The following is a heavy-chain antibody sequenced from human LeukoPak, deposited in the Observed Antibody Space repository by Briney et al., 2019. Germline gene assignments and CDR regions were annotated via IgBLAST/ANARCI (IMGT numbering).Heavy chain of an antibody. Sequence: PGGSLRLSCAASGFTFSNYAMNWVRQAPGKGLEWVSASGSGESTYYADSVKGRFTISRENSKSTLYLQVNSLRAEDTALYYCAKARGYSSSSENNWFDPWGQGTLVTVSS. CDR2: SGSGEST. D-gene: IGHD6-6*01. CDR1: GFTFSNYA. V-gene: IGHV3-23*01. J-gene: IGHJ5*02. CDR3: AKARGYSSSSENNWFDP.